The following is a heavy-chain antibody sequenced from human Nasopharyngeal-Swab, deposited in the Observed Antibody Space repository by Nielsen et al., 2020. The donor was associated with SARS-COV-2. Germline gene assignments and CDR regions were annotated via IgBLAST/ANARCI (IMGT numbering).Heavy chain of an antibody. CDR2: VYYDGST. CDR1: GFSVNGDY. Sequence: ESLKISCTVSGFSVNGDYWSWLRRTPGRGLEWIGFVYYDGSTKYNPSLKNGVTISLDKSENQFSLRLRSVTVADTAMYYCGRVLAKSSGSGSFPPGEYSYYYAVDVWGQGTTVTVSS. J-gene: IGHJ6*02. CDR3: GRVLAKSSGSGSFPPGEYSYYYAVDV. D-gene: IGHD3-10*01. V-gene: IGHV4-59*02.